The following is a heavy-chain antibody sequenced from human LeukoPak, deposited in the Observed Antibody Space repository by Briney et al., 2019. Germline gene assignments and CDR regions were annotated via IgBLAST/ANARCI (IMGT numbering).Heavy chain of an antibody. CDR3: ATVVAYYYYGMDV. V-gene: IGHV1-24*01. CDR1: GGTFSNYA. Sequence: GASVKVSCKASGGTFSNYAISWVRQAPGQGLEWMGGFDPEDGETIYAQKFQGRVTMTEDTSTDTAYMELSSLRSEDTAVYYCATVVAYYYYGMDVWGQGTTVTVSS. CDR2: FDPEDGET. J-gene: IGHJ6*02.